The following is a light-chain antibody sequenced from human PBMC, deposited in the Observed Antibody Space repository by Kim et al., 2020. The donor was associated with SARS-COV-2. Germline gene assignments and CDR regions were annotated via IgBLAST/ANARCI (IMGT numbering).Light chain of an antibody. J-gene: IGLJ3*02. CDR1: KSGDKY. V-gene: IGLV3-1*01. Sequence: SYELTQPPSVSVSPGQTASITCSGDKSGDKYACWYQQKPGQSPVLVIYQDSKRPSGIPERFSGSNSGNTATLTISGTQAMDEADYYCQAWDSSTAGVFGGGTQLTVL. CDR3: QAWDSSTAGV. CDR2: QDS.